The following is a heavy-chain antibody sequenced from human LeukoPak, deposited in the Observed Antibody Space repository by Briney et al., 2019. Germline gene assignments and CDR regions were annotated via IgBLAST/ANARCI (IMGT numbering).Heavy chain of an antibody. J-gene: IGHJ4*02. CDR1: GGSISGYH. V-gene: IGHV4-59*01. D-gene: IGHD2-2*01. CDR2: IYYSGSS. Sequence: PSETLSLTCNVSGGSISGYHWSWIRQPPGKGLEWLGYIYYSGSSNYNPSLKSRVTISADTSKNQFSLKLSSVTAADTAVYYCARDIGYCSSTSCYLGFDYWGQGTLVTVSS. CDR3: ARDIGYCSSTSCYLGFDY.